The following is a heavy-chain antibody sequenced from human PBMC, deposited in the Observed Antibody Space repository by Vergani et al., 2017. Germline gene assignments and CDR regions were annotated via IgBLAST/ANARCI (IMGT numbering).Heavy chain of an antibody. CDR3: ASRNRGYYYDSSVTVDV. CDR1: GGSFSTGGQS. V-gene: IGHV4-61*02. Sequence: QVQLQESGPGLVKPSQTLSLTCTVSGGSFSTGGQSWTWLRQSAGKGLEWIGRIYTSGATNYNPSLRSRAIMSVDASKKQFSLKLSSVTAADTAVYYCASRNRGYYYDSSVTVDVWGQGTTVTVSS. CDR2: IYTSGAT. D-gene: IGHD3-22*01. J-gene: IGHJ6*02.